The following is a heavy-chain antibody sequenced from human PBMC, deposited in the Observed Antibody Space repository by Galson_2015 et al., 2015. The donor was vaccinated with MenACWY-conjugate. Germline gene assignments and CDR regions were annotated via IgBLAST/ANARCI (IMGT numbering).Heavy chain of an antibody. D-gene: IGHD3-10*01. J-gene: IGHJ4*02. CDR2: IKQDGSEK. CDR3: ARERWVRVVFFEQ. V-gene: IGHV3-7*01. Sequence: SLRLSCAASGFTFSNFWMSWVRQAPGKELEWVASIKQDGSEKYLVDSVKGRFTISRDNAENSLFLQMNSLRAEDTAVYYCARERWVRVVFFEQWGPGTLVTVSS. CDR1: GFTFSNFW.